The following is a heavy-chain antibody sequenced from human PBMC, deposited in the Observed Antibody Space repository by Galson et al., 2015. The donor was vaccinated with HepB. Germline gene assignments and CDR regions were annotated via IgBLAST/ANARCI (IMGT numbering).Heavy chain of an antibody. CDR3: AKDRRLPSGDSSGMDV. CDR2: IIYDGSHK. J-gene: IGHJ6*04. D-gene: IGHD6-19*01. V-gene: IGHV3-30*18. Sequence: SLRLSCAASGFTFSSHAMHWVRQAPGKGLEWVAVIIYDGSHKYYVDSVKGRFTISRDNANNTVYLQMNSLRPEDTAVYYCAKDRRLPSGDSSGMDVWGKGTTVTVSS. CDR1: GFTFSSHA.